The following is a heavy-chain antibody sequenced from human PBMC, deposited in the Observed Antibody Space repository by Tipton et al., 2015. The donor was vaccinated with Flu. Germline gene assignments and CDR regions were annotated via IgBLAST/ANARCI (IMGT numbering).Heavy chain of an antibody. D-gene: IGHD4-11*01. CDR2: IHYSGSP. CDR1: GDSIGSPYF. J-gene: IGHJ5*02. Sequence: TLSLTCSVTGDSIGSPYFWGWIRQPPGKGLEWIGNIHYSGSPHYNPSLKSRVTISVDTSKNQFSLRVTSVTAADTAVYYCVRRDYSNYVSEPKNWFDPWGQGTLVTVSS. V-gene: IGHV4-38-2*01. CDR3: VRRDYSNYVSEPKNWFDP.